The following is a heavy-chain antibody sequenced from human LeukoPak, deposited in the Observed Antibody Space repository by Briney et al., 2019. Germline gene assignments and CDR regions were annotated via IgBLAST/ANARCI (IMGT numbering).Heavy chain of an antibody. J-gene: IGHJ4*02. Sequence: SETLSLTCTVSGGSISSYYWSWIRQPPGKGLEWIGYIYYSGSTNYNPSLKSRVTISVDTSKNQFSLKLSSVTAADTAVYYCARGSSGWYFDYWGQGTLVTVSS. CDR2: IYYSGST. V-gene: IGHV4-59*01. CDR3: ARGSSGWYFDY. D-gene: IGHD6-19*01. CDR1: GGSISSYY.